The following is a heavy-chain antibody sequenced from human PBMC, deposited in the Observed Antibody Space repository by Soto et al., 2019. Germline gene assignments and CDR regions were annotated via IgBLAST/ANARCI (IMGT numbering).Heavy chain of an antibody. V-gene: IGHV1-18*01. Sequence: ASVKVSCKASGYTFTSYGISWVRQAPGQGLEWMGWISAYNGNTNYAQKLQGRVTMTTDTSTSTAYMELRSLRSDDTAVYYCARDQDYGSGSYYNYYYYYGMDVWGQGTTVTVSS. D-gene: IGHD3-10*01. CDR2: ISAYNGNT. J-gene: IGHJ6*02. CDR1: GYTFTSYG. CDR3: ARDQDYGSGSYYNYYYYYGMDV.